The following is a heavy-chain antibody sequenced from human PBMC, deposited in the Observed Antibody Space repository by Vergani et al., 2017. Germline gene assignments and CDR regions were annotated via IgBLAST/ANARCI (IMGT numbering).Heavy chain of an antibody. Sequence: QVQLVQSGAEVKKPGASVKVSCKASGYTFTSYDINWVRQATGQGLEWMGWMNPNSGNIGYAQKFQGRVTMPRNTSISTAYMELSSLRSEDTAVYYCARAGLIYDFWSGYYLSAFDIGGQGKMVTVS. J-gene: IGHJ3*02. CDR1: GYTFTSYD. CDR2: MNPNSGNI. CDR3: ARAGLIYDFWSGYYLSAFDI. V-gene: IGHV1-8*01. D-gene: IGHD3-3*01.